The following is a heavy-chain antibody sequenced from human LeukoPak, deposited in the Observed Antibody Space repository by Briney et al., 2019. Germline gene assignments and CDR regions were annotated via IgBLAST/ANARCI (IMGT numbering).Heavy chain of an antibody. J-gene: IGHJ6*02. CDR3: ARASSRYYGMDV. CDR1: GYTFTSNY. CDR2: INPRGGST. V-gene: IGHV1-46*01. Sequence: GASVKVSCNASGYTFTSNYMHWVRQAPGQGLEWMEIINPRGGSTGYAQKFQGRVTMTRDTSTSTVYMELSSLRSEDTAVYYCARASSRYYGMDVWGQGTTVTVSS.